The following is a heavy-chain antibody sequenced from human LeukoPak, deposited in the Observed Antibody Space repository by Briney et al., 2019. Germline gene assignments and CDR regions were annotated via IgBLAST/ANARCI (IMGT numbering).Heavy chain of an antibody. CDR2: INPNSGGT. CDR1: GYTFTGYY. V-gene: IGHV1-2*02. CDR3: AGSGWYVGYFQH. J-gene: IGHJ1*01. D-gene: IGHD6-19*01. Sequence: ASVKVSCKASGYTFTGYYMHWVRQAPGQGLEWMGWINPNSGGTNYAQKFRGRVTMTRDTSISTAYMELSRLRSDDTAVYYCAGSGWYVGYFQHWGQGTLVTVSS.